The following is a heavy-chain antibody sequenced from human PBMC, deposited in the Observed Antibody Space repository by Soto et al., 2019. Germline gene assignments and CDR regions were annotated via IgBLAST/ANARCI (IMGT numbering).Heavy chain of an antibody. CDR2: IIPIFGTA. Sequence: SVKVSCKASGGTFSSYAISWVRQAPGQGLEWMGGIIPIFGTANYAQKFQGRVTITADESTSTAYMELSSLRSEDTAVYYCARDLSSVGATYDAFDIWGQGTMVTVSS. V-gene: IGHV1-69*13. D-gene: IGHD1-26*01. J-gene: IGHJ3*02. CDR1: GGTFSSYA. CDR3: ARDLSSVGATYDAFDI.